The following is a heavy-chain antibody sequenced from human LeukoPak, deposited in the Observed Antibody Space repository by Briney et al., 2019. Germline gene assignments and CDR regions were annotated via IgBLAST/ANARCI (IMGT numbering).Heavy chain of an antibody. V-gene: IGHV3-66*02. CDR3: ARGRYYDGFDY. CDR2: IYSGGST. J-gene: IGHJ4*02. D-gene: IGHD3-22*01. Sequence: GGSLRLSYAVSGFTVTNNYMSWVRQAPGKGLEWVSIIYSGGSTYYADSVKGRFTISRDNSKNTLYLQMNSLRAEDTAIYYCARGRYYDGFDYWGQGTLVPVSS. CDR1: GFTVTNNY.